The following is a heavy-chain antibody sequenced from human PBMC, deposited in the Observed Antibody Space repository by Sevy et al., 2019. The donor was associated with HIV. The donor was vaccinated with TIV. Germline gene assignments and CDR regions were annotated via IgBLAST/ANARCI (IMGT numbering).Heavy chain of an antibody. J-gene: IGHJ3*02. V-gene: IGHV3-21*01. CDR1: GFTFITYT. Sequence: GGSLRLSCAASGFTFITYTMNWVRQAPGKGLEWVSSIGISSSYIYYADSVTGRLTISRDNAKNSLYLQMNSLRAKDMAVYYCARANLDSSGSHGAFDIWGQGTMVTVSS. CDR2: IGISSSYI. CDR3: ARANLDSSGSHGAFDI. D-gene: IGHD3-22*01.